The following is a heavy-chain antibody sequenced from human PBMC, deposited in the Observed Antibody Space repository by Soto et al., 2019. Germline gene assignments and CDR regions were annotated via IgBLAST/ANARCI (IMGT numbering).Heavy chain of an antibody. V-gene: IGHV3-9*01. J-gene: IGHJ6*02. CDR1: GFNFDDYG. Sequence: PGGSLRLSCAASGFNFDDYGMHWVRQAPGKGLEWVSGISWYSGSIGYADSVKGRFTISRDNAKNSLYLQMNSLRVEDTALYYCAKSTGGNADGMDVWGQGTTVTVSS. CDR3: AKSTGGNADGMDV. CDR2: ISWYSGSI. D-gene: IGHD2-8*02.